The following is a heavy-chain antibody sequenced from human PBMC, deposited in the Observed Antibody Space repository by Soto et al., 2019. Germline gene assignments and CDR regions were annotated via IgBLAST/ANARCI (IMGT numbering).Heavy chain of an antibody. D-gene: IGHD2-15*01. V-gene: IGHV4-31*03. J-gene: IGHJ4*02. CDR3: ARGAVVAATLFDY. CDR1: GGSIGIGGYY. CDR2: IYYSGST. Sequence: PSDTLSLTCTVSGGSIGIGGYYWSWILHHPGKGLEWIGYIYYSGSTYYNPSLKSRVTISVDTSKNQFSLKLSSVTAADTAVYYCARGAVVAATLFDYWGQGTLVTVSS.